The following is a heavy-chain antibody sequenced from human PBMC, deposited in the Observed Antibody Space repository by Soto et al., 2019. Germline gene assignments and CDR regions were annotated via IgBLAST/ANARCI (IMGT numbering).Heavy chain of an antibody. J-gene: IGHJ5*02. D-gene: IGHD3-22*01. CDR3: ARVGPWVPYYYDSSPYTFENWFDP. CDR2: IYHGGST. V-gene: IGHV4-59*08. Sequence: PSETLSLTCTVSGGSISSYFYIWLRKPPGKGLEWIGSIYHGGSTYYNPPLNSRVTLSIDMTNNHVSLILDSVTAADTAVYYCARVGPWVPYYYDSSPYTFENWFDPWGQGTLVTVSS. CDR1: GGSISSYF.